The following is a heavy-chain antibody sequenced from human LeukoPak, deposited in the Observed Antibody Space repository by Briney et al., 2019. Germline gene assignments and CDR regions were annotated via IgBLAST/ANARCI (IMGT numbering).Heavy chain of an antibody. CDR3: AKDGDIVVVTAIDV. J-gene: IGHJ6*02. Sequence: GGSLRLSCAASGFTFSSYAMSWVRQAPGKGLEWVSAISGSGGSTCYADSVKGRFTISRDNSKNTLYLQMNSLRAEDTAVYYCAKDGDIVVVTAIDVWGQGTTVTVSS. CDR2: ISGSGGST. V-gene: IGHV3-23*01. CDR1: GFTFSSYA. D-gene: IGHD2-21*02.